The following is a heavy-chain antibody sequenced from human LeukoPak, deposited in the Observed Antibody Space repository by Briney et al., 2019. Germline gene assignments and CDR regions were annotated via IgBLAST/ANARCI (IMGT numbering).Heavy chain of an antibody. D-gene: IGHD6-13*01. Sequence: GESLKVSCKGSGYSFTSYWIGWVRQMPGKGLEWMGIVNPGDSDTRYSPSFQGQVTISVDKSISTAYLQWSSLQASDTAMYYCATVPRIPAVGNTEYFQHWGQGTLVTVSS. J-gene: IGHJ1*01. CDR3: ATVPRIPAVGNTEYFQH. V-gene: IGHV5-51*01. CDR2: VNPGDSDT. CDR1: GYSFTSYW.